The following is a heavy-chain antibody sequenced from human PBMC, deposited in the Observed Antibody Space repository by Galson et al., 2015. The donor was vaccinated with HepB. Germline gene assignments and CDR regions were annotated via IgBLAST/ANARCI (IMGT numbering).Heavy chain of an antibody. CDR2: INAGNGNT. V-gene: IGHV1-3*01. D-gene: IGHD3-3*01. CDR1: GGTFSSYA. Sequence: SVKVSCKASGGTFSSYAISWVRQAPGQRLEWMGWINAGNGNTKYSQKFQGRVTITRDTSASTAYMELSSLRSEDTAVYYCARGAGVSWTYYDFWSGDYPGSYYYMDVWGKGTTVTVSS. CDR3: ARGAGVSWTYYDFWSGDYPGSYYYMDV. J-gene: IGHJ6*03.